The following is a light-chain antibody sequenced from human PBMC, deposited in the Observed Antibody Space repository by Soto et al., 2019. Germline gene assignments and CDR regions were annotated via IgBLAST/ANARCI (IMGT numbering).Light chain of an antibody. CDR2: GAS. CDR3: QHYGSSPYT. J-gene: IGKJ2*01. CDR1: ESVTSNY. V-gene: IGKV3-20*01. Sequence: EIVLTQSPGTLSLSPGERATLSCRASESVTSNYLAWYQQKPGQAPRLLIYGASSRATVIPDRFSGSGSGTDFTLTISRLEPEDFAVYYCQHYGSSPYTFCQGTKLEI.